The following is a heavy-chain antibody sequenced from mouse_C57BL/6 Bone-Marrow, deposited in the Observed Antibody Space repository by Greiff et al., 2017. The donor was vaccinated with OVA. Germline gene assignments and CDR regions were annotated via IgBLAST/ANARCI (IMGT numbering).Heavy chain of an antibody. CDR3: ALTLLGDAMDY. CDR2: ISYDGSN. D-gene: IGHD3-3*01. J-gene: IGHJ4*01. V-gene: IGHV3-6*01. CDR1: GYSITSGYY. Sequence: EVKVEESGPGLVKPSQSLSLTCSVTGYSITSGYYWNWIRQFPGNKLEWMGYISYDGSNNYNPSLKNRISITRDTSKNQFFLKLNSVTTEDTATYYCALTLLGDAMDYWGQGTSVTVSS.